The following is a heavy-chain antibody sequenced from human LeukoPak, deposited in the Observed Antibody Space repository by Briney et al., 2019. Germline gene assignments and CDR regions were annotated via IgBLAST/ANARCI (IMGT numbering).Heavy chain of an antibody. Sequence: GGSLRLSCTASGFTFSSYAMSWVRQAPGKGLEWVSAISGSGGSTYYADSVKGRFTISRDNSKNTLYLQMNSLRAEDTAVYYCAKDRGYMDSRLGFDYWGQGTLVTVSS. D-gene: IGHD3-10*01. V-gene: IGHV3-23*01. CDR3: AKDRGYMDSRLGFDY. J-gene: IGHJ4*02. CDR2: ISGSGGST. CDR1: GFTFSSYA.